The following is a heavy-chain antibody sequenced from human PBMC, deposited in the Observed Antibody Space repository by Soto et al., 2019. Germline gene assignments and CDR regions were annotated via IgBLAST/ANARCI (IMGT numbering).Heavy chain of an antibody. Sequence: ASVKVSCKAAGYTFTGYYMHWVRQAPGQGLEWMGWINPNSGGTNYAQKFQGRVTMTRDTSISTAYMELSRLRSDDTAVYYCARENGYGLRTYYYDSSGYYYDYWGQGTLVTVPS. CDR1: GYTFTGYY. V-gene: IGHV1-2*02. CDR3: ARENGYGLRTYYYDSSGYYYDY. J-gene: IGHJ4*02. D-gene: IGHD3-22*01. CDR2: INPNSGGT.